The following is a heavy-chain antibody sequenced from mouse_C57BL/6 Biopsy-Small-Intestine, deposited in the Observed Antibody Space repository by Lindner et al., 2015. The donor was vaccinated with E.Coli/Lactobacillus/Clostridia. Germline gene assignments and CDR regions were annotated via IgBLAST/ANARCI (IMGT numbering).Heavy chain of an antibody. D-gene: IGHD1-1*01. V-gene: IGHV5-17*01. CDR3: ARNYGSRYYYAMDY. J-gene: IGHJ4*01. CDR2: ISSGSSTI. Sequence: VQLQESGGGLVKPGGSLKLSCAASGFTFSDYGMHWVRQAPEKGLEWVAYISSGSSTIYYADTVKGRLTISRDNAKNTLFLQMTSLRSEDTAMYYCARNYGSRYYYAMDYWGQGTSVTVSS. CDR1: GFTFSDYG.